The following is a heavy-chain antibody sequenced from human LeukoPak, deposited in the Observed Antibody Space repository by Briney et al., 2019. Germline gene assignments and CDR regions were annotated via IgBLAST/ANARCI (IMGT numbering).Heavy chain of an antibody. V-gene: IGHV4-59*01. Sequence: PSETLSLTCTVSGGSISSYYWSWIRQAPGKGLEWIGYIYYSGSTNYNPSLTSRVTISVDTSKNRFSLKLSSVTAADTAVYYCARGWYNWNDEYWFDRWGQGTLVTVSS. D-gene: IGHD1-1*01. J-gene: IGHJ5*02. CDR3: ARGWYNWNDEYWFDR. CDR2: IYYSGST. CDR1: GGSISSYY.